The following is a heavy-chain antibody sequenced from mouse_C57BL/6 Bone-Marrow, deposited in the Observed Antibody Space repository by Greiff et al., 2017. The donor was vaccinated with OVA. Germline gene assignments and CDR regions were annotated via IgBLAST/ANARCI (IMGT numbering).Heavy chain of an antibody. V-gene: IGHV1-81*01. D-gene: IGHD1-1*01. J-gene: IGHJ3*01. Sequence: QVQLQQSGAELARPGASVKLSCKASGYTFTSYGISWVKQRTGQGLEWIGEIYPRSGNTYYNEKFKGKATLTADKSSSTAYMELRSLTSGDSAVYFCAREDYCGSSWFACWGQGTLVTVSA. CDR2: IYPRSGNT. CDR1: GYTFTSYG. CDR3: AREDYCGSSWFAC.